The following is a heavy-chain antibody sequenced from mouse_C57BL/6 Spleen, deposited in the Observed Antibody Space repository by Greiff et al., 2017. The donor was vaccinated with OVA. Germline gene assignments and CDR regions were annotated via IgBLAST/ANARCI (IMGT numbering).Heavy chain of an antibody. CDR3: AREGMVTTAMDY. D-gene: IGHD2-2*01. J-gene: IGHJ4*01. CDR1: GYTFTSYW. Sequence: QVQLQQPGAELVKPGASVKMSCKASGYTFTSYWITWVKQRPGQGLEWIGDIYPGSGSTNYNEKFKSKATLTVDTSSSTAYMHLSSLTSEDSAVYYCAREGMVTTAMDYWGQGTSVTVSS. CDR2: IYPGSGST. V-gene: IGHV1-55*01.